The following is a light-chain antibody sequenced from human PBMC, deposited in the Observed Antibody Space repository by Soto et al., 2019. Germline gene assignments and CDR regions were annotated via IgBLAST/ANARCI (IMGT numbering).Light chain of an antibody. CDR1: TSNILRNY. Sequence: QSGLTQPPSASGNPGQRLTISCSGSTSNILRNYVYWYRQLPGTAPRLLISMNDQRPSGVPDRFSGSKSGTSASLAISGLRSEDEADYYCASWDDSLSGYVFGTGTKVTVL. CDR2: MND. V-gene: IGLV1-47*01. J-gene: IGLJ1*01. CDR3: ASWDDSLSGYV.